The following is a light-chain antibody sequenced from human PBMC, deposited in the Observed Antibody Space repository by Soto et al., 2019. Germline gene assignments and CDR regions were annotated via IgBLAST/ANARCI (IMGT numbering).Light chain of an antibody. CDR1: QSISSY. CDR2: AAS. V-gene: IGKV1-39*01. CDR3: HQTFSTRSWT. Sequence: DIQMTQSPSSLSASVGDRVTITCRASQSISSYLNWYQHKPGKAPKLLIYAASSLQSGVPSRFSGSGSGTDFTLTISTLQPADFATYYCHQTFSTRSWTFGQGTKVDIK. J-gene: IGKJ1*01.